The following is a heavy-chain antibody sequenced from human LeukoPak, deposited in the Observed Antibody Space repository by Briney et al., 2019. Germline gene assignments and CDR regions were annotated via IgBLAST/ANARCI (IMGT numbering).Heavy chain of an antibody. V-gene: IGHV4-39*07. CDR3: ATASCGGGCYVDS. Sequence: PSETLSLTCTVSGGSISSGGYYWSWIRQPPGKGLEWVGSISRDGNTYYSPSLKSRVTISIHTSQNQVSLRLSSVAAADTAFYYCATASCGGGCYVDSWGQGTLITVSS. D-gene: IGHD2-21*02. CDR2: ISRDGNT. J-gene: IGHJ4*02. CDR1: GGSISSGGYY.